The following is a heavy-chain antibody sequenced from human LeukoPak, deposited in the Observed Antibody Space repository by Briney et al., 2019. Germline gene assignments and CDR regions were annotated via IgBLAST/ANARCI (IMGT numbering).Heavy chain of an antibody. V-gene: IGHV4-59*08. CDR3: ARRVAAAGDLDY. Sequence: RPSEALSLTCTVSGGSISSYFWCWIRQPPGKGLEWIGYVYYSGSTKYNPSLKSRVTISVDTSKNQFSLKLSSVTAADTAVYYCARRVAAAGDLDYWGQGTLVTVSS. CDR1: GGSISSYF. J-gene: IGHJ4*02. D-gene: IGHD6-13*01. CDR2: VYYSGST.